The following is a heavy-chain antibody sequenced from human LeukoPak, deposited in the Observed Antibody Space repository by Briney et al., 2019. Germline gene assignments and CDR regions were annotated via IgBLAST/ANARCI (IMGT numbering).Heavy chain of an antibody. CDR1: GFTFSSYS. CDR2: IRSSSSYI. V-gene: IGHV3-21*01. CDR3: ARTYDSSGYYPYYFDY. Sequence: GGSLRLSCAASGFTFSSYSMNWVRQAPGKGVEWVSSIRSSSSYIYYADSVNGRFTISIDNAKNSLYLQMNSLRAEETAVYYCARTYDSSGYYPYYFDYWGQGTLVTVSS. D-gene: IGHD3-22*01. J-gene: IGHJ4*02.